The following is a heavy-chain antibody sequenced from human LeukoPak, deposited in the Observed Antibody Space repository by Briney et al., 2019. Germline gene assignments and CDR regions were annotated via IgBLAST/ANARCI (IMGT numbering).Heavy chain of an antibody. CDR1: GYTFTSYA. CDR2: INAGNGNT. Sequence: GASVKVSCKASGYTFTSYAMHWVRQAPGQRLEWMGWINAGNGNTKYSQKFQGRVTITRDTSASTAYMELSSLRSEDTAVYYCARDRSCSSTSCYGQPRNWFDPWGQGTLVTVSS. D-gene: IGHD2-2*01. CDR3: ARDRSCSSTSCYGQPRNWFDP. J-gene: IGHJ5*02. V-gene: IGHV1-3*01.